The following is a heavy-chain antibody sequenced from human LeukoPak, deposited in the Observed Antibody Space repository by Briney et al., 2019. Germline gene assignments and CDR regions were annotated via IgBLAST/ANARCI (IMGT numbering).Heavy chain of an antibody. V-gene: IGHV4-59*01. CDR3: ARVGSSGFWSGPEYFQH. CDR1: GGSISSYY. D-gene: IGHD3-3*01. J-gene: IGHJ1*01. Sequence: SETPSLTCTVSGGSISSYYWSWLRQPPGKGLEWIGYIYYSGSTNYNPSLKSRVTISVDTSKNQFSLKLSSVTAADTAVYYCARVGSSGFWSGPEYFQHWGQGTLVTVSS. CDR2: IYYSGST.